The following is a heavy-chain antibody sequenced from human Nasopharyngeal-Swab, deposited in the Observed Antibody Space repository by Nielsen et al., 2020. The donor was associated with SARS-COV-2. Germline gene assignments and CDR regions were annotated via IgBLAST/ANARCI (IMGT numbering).Heavy chain of an antibody. CDR2: IYYSGST. J-gene: IGHJ4*02. V-gene: IGHV4-59*01. Sequence: SETLSLTSTASGGSISSYYWSWILQPPGKGLEWIGYIYYSGSTNYNPSLKSRVTISVDTSKNQFSLKLSSVTAAETAVYYCARTIIAAAEGYFDYWGQGTLVTVSS. D-gene: IGHD6-13*01. CDR3: ARTIIAAAEGYFDY. CDR1: GGSISSYY.